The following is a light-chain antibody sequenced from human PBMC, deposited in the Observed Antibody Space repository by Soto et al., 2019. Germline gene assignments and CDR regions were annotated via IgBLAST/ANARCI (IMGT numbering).Light chain of an antibody. CDR3: QQYNSYSKT. V-gene: IGKV1-5*01. CDR2: DVS. Sequence: DIQMTQSPSTLSASVGDRVTITCRASQSISNWLAWFQQKPGKAPKVLIYDVSRLESGVPSRFSGSGSGTEFTLTISSLQPDDFATYYCQQYNSYSKTFCQGTKVEIK. CDR1: QSISNW. J-gene: IGKJ1*01.